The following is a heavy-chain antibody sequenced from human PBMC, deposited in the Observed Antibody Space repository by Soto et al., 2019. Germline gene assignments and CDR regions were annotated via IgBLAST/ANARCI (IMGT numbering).Heavy chain of an antibody. CDR2: MNPNSGNT. Sequence: QVQLVQSGAEVKKPGASVKVSCKASGYTFTSYDINWVRQATGQGLEWMGWMNPNSGNTGYAQKFQGRVTMTRNTSISTAYMELSSLRSEDTAVYYCARVVRGFWSGSAEKNWFDPWGQGTLVTVSS. V-gene: IGHV1-8*01. D-gene: IGHD3-3*01. CDR1: GYTFTSYD. CDR3: ARVVRGFWSGSAEKNWFDP. J-gene: IGHJ5*02.